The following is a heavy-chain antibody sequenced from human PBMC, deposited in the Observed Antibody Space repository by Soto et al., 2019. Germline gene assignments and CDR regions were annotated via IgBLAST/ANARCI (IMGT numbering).Heavy chain of an antibody. CDR3: ARDLRLDS. CDR2: IYYSGST. Sequence: PSETLSLTCTVSGGSISSGDYYWSWIRQPPGKGLEWIGYIYYSGSTYYNPSLKSRVTISIDRSNNQFSLMLSSVTAADTAVYYCARDLRLDSWGPGTLVTVSS. CDR1: GGSISSGDYY. V-gene: IGHV4-30-4*01. D-gene: IGHD2-21*02. J-gene: IGHJ4*02.